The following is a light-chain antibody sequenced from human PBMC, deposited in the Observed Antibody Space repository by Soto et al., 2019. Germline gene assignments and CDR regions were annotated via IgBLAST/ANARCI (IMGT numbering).Light chain of an antibody. Sequence: LTQPPSVSGSPGQSVTISCTGTSSDVGSYNRVSWYQQPPGTAPKLMIYEVSNRPSGVPDRFSGSKSGNTASLTISGLQAEDEADYYCSSYTSSSTLVVFGGGTQLTVL. J-gene: IGLJ2*01. CDR3: SSYTSSSTLVV. V-gene: IGLV2-18*02. CDR2: EVS. CDR1: SSDVGSYNR.